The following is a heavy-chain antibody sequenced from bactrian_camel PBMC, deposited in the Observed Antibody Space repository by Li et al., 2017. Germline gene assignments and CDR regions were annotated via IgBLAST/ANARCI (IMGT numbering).Heavy chain of an antibody. CDR2: IDTAGYT. J-gene: IGHJ4*01. D-gene: IGHD6*01. CDR3: AADSVNLQLARWYTY. Sequence: QLVESGGDSVHSGGSLRLSCKHSGFSFEDSDTGWSRQAPGKEREGVAAIDTAGYTTYTYAVQGRFTISKDSAKNTVYLQMNNLKTEDTATYYCAADSVNLQLARWYTYWGQGTQVTVS. CDR1: GFSFEDSD. V-gene: IGHV3S53*01.